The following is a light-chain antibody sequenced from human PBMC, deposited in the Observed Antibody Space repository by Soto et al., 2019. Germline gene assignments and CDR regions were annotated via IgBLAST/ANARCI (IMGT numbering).Light chain of an antibody. Sequence: EFVFTQSPCTLSLSPGERATLSCRASQTVRNNYLAWYQQKPGQAPRLLIYDASSRATGIPDRFGGGGSGTDFTLTISRLEPEDFAVYYCQQFSSYPLTFGGGTKVDIK. V-gene: IGKV3-20*01. CDR2: DAS. CDR1: QTVRNNY. CDR3: QQFSSYPLT. J-gene: IGKJ4*01.